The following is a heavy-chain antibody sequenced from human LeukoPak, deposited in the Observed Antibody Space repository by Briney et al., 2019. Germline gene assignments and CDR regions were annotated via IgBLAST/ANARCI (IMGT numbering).Heavy chain of an antibody. CDR2: ICISGGYI. V-gene: IGHV3-21*01. Sequence: PRGSLRDSSELSVDTFSIYHMNCVCDTPRRRLWWGSSICISGGYIYYADSSTGRFTISRDNAKNSLYMQMNSLRAEDTAMYYWARRATNERGHSYGLDFWGQGTLVTVSS. CDR1: VDTFSIYH. J-gene: IGHJ4*02. CDR3: ARRATNERGHSYGLDF. D-gene: IGHD5-18*01.